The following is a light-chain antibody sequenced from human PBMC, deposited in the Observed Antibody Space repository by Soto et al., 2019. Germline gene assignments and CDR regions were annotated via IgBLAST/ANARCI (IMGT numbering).Light chain of an antibody. Sequence: DIQMIQSPSTLSASVGDRVTITCRASQTIITYLNWYQQKPGKAPNLLIYGTSNLQSGVPSRFSGRASGTDFTLTISSLQPEDFATYYCQQSYSKSVTFGQGTKVDIK. CDR1: QTIITY. V-gene: IGKV1-39*01. CDR2: GTS. J-gene: IGKJ1*01. CDR3: QQSYSKSVT.